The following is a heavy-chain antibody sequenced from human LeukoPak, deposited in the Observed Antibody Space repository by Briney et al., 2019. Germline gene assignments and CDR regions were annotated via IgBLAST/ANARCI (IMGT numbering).Heavy chain of an antibody. J-gene: IGHJ4*02. CDR3: ARSYNSGWKEWIDF. Sequence: GGSLRLSCAASGFTFSSYDMHWVRQAPGKGLEWVAVISNDGSNKHYIEAVKGRFAISRDKSKNTLYLQVNSLRSEDTAVYYCARSYNSGWKEWIDFWGQGTLVIVSS. CDR2: ISNDGSNK. CDR1: GFTFSSYD. D-gene: IGHD3-22*01. V-gene: IGHV3-30*09.